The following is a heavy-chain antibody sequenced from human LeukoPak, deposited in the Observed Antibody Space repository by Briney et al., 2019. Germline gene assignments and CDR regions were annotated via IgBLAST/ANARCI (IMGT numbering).Heavy chain of an antibody. CDR1: GFTFSDYA. Sequence: GGSLRLSCAAPGFTFSDYAMSWVRQAPGKGLEWVSAISGSGGSTYYADSVKGRFTISRDNSKNTQYLQMNRLRAEDTAVYYCVKYRAPVVAAHVFDIWGQGTMVSVSS. V-gene: IGHV3-23*01. CDR3: VKYRAPVVAAHVFDI. CDR2: ISGSGGST. J-gene: IGHJ3*02. D-gene: IGHD3-22*01.